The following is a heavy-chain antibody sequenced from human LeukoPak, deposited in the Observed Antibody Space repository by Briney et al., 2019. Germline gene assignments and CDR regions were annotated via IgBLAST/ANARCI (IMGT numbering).Heavy chain of an antibody. Sequence: SVKVSCKASGGTFSSYAISWVRQAPGQGLEWMGGIIPIFGTANYAQKFQGRVTITADESTSTAYMELSSLRSEDTAVYYCARERIDCSGGSCYLSGWGQGTLVTVSS. V-gene: IGHV1-69*13. D-gene: IGHD2-15*01. CDR3: ARERIDCSGGSCYLSG. CDR1: GGTFSSYA. CDR2: IIPIFGTA. J-gene: IGHJ4*02.